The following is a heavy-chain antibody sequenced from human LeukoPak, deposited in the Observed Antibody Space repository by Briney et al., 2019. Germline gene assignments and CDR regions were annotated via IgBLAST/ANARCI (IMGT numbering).Heavy chain of an antibody. Sequence: GGSLRLSCVASGFSFSSYEMNWVRQAPGKGLEWVSGISPNGVITYYADSVKGRFTISRDNSKGTVYLQMNSLRPKDTAVYYCAKDDAWLQYGNWGRGTLVTVSS. CDR2: ISPNGVIT. CDR1: GFSFSSYE. CDR3: AKDDAWLQYGN. V-gene: IGHV3-23*01. J-gene: IGHJ4*02. D-gene: IGHD5-24*01.